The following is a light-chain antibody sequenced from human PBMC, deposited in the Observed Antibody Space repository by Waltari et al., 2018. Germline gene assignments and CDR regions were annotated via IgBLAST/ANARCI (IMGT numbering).Light chain of an antibody. Sequence: DIVMTQSPDSLAVSLGERATINCKSSQSVLYSSNNKNYLAWYQQKPRQPPKLLMYCASTREYGVPDRFSGSGSGTEFTLTISSLQAEDVAVYYCQQYYSSPLTFGGGTKVEIK. CDR1: QSVLYSSNNKNY. J-gene: IGKJ4*01. CDR2: CAS. CDR3: QQYYSSPLT. V-gene: IGKV4-1*01.